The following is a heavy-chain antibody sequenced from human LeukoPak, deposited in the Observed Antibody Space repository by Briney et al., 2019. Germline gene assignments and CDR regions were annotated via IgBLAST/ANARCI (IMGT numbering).Heavy chain of an antibody. D-gene: IGHD1-1*01. CDR2: IRSKAYGETV. Sequence: GGSLRLSCTASGFTFGDYAMSWIRQAPGKGLEWVGFIRSKAYGETVDYAASVKGRFTISRDDSKAIAYLQMNSLKTEDTAVYHCTRDRGAYNLYDYWGQGTLVTVSS. CDR1: GFTFGDYA. V-gene: IGHV3-49*03. CDR3: TRDRGAYNLYDY. J-gene: IGHJ4*02.